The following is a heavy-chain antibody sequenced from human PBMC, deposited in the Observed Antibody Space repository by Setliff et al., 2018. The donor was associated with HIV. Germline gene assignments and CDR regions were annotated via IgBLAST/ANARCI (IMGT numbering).Heavy chain of an antibody. V-gene: IGHV4-34*01. CDR2: VNHSGTT. CDR3: ARRRGPMVRGVDPAPSFFFDY. J-gene: IGHJ4*02. Sequence: SETLSLTCAVYGAPLNGFFWSWVRQRPERGLEWIGEVNHSGTTNYNPSLKSRVTISVDTSKNQFSLRVKSVTAGDTGLYFCARRRGPMVRGVDPAPSFFFDYWGQGALVTVSS. CDR1: GAPLNGFF. D-gene: IGHD3-10*01.